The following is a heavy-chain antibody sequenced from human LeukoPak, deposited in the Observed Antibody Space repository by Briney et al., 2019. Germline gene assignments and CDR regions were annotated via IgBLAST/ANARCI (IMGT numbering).Heavy chain of an antibody. CDR2: IRYDGSNK. Sequence: GGSLRLSCAASGFTFSSYGMHWVRQAPGKGLDWVAFIRYDGSNKYYADSVKGRFTISRDNSKNTLYLQMNSLRAEDTAVYYCAKDRYYGSGSPPAAWGQGTMVTVSS. CDR1: GFTFSSYG. V-gene: IGHV3-30*02. J-gene: IGHJ3*01. CDR3: AKDRYYGSGSPPAA. D-gene: IGHD3-10*01.